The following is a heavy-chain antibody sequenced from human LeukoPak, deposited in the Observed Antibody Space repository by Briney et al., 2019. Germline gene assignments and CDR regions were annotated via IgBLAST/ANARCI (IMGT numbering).Heavy chain of an antibody. D-gene: IGHD5-12*01. V-gene: IGHV1-69*01. CDR3: ANSGGGYDPFDY. CDR2: IIPIFGTA. Sequence: SVKVSCKASGGTFSSYAISWVRQAPGQGLEWMGGIIPIFGTANYAQKFQGRVTITADESTSTAYMELSSPRSEDTAVYYCANSGGGYDPFDYWGQGTLVTVSS. J-gene: IGHJ4*02. CDR1: GGTFSSYA.